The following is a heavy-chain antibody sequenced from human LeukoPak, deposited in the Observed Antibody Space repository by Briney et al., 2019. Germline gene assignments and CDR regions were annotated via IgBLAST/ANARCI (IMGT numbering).Heavy chain of an antibody. V-gene: IGHV3-43*02. D-gene: IGHD3-16*01. CDR3: ARRRGPRGYVDY. Sequence: GGSLTLSCAASGYTFDDYVMYWVRQAPEKGLEWVSLISGDGGTTYHVDSVKGRFTISRDNSKNSLYLQMNSLRIEDTALYYCARRRGPRGYVDYWGQGTLVTVSS. CDR2: ISGDGGTT. CDR1: GYTFDDYV. J-gene: IGHJ4*02.